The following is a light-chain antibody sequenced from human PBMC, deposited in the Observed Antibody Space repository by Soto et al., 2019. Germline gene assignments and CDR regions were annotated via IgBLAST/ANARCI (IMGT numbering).Light chain of an antibody. V-gene: IGLV4-69*01. Sequence: QSVLTQSPSAAASLGASVKLTCTLSSGHSSYAIAWHQQQPEKGPRYLMKLNSDGSHSKGDGIPDRFSGSSSGAERYLTIPSLQSEDEADYYCQTWGTGIPYVFGTGTKVTVL. CDR2: LNSDGSH. J-gene: IGLJ1*01. CDR1: SGHSSYA. CDR3: QTWGTGIPYV.